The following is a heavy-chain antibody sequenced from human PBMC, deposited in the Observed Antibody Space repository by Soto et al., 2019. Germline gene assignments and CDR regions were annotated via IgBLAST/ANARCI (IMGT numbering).Heavy chain of an antibody. Sequence: QVQLVESGGGVVQPGRSLRLSCAASGFTFSSYGMHWVRQAPGKGLEWVAVISYDGSNKYYADSVKGRFTISRDNSKNTLYLQMNSLRAEDTAVYYCAKEHYYDSSGYYGPYYYYYGMDVWGQGTTVTVSS. J-gene: IGHJ6*02. V-gene: IGHV3-30*18. D-gene: IGHD3-22*01. CDR3: AKEHYYDSSGYYGPYYYYYGMDV. CDR2: ISYDGSNK. CDR1: GFTFSSYG.